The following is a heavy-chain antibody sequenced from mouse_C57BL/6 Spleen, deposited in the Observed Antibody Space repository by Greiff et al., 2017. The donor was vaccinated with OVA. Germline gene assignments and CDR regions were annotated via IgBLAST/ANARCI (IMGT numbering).Heavy chain of an antibody. CDR2: IDPANGNT. V-gene: IGHV14-3*01. J-gene: IGHJ3*01. Sequence: VQLKESVAELVRPGASVKLSCTASGFNIKNTYMHWVKQRPEQGLEWIGRIDPANGNTKYAPKFQGKATITADTSSNTAYLQLSSLTSEDTAIYYCARGGYYGSKGFAYWGQGTLVTVSA. CDR3: ARGGYYGSKGFAY. CDR1: GFNIKNTY. D-gene: IGHD1-1*01.